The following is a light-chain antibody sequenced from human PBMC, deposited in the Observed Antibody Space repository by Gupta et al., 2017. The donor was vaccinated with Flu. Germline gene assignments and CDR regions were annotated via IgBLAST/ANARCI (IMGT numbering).Light chain of an antibody. V-gene: IGKV3-15*01. Sequence: PATLSVSPGERATLSCRASQSVSSNLAWYQQKPGQAPRLLIYGASTRATGIPARFSGSGPGTEFTLTISSLQSEDFAVYYCQQYNNWLGTFGQGTKLEIK. CDR2: GAS. CDR1: QSVSSN. CDR3: QQYNNWLGT. J-gene: IGKJ2*01.